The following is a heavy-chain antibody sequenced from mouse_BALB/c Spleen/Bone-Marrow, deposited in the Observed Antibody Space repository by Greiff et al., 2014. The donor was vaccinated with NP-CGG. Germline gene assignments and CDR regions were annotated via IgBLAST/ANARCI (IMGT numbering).Heavy chain of an antibody. J-gene: IGHJ4*01. Sequence: VQVVESGAELVRPGASVKLSCKASGYTFTSYWMNWVKQRPEQGLEWIGRIDPYDSETHYNQKFKDKAILTVDKSSSTAYMHLSSLTSEDSAVYYCARWGLLLGDDYPIDYWGQGTSVTVSS. CDR3: ARWGLLLGDDYPIDY. CDR1: GYTFTSYW. D-gene: IGHD2-3*01. V-gene: IGHV1S126*01. CDR2: IDPYDSET.